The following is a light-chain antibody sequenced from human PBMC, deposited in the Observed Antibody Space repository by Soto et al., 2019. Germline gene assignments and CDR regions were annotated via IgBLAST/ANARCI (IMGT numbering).Light chain of an antibody. V-gene: IGKV1-39*01. CDR1: QSISSY. CDR3: QQSYSTPPYT. Sequence: DIQMTQSPSSLSASVGDRVTITCRASQSISSYLNWYQQKPGKAPKLLIFAAVSVQSGVPSRFSGSGSGTDFPLTISSLQPEDFATYYCQQSYSTPPYTFGQGTKLEI. CDR2: AAV. J-gene: IGKJ2*01.